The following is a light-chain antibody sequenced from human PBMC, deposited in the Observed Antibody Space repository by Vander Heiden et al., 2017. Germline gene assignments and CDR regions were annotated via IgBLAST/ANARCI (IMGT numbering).Light chain of an antibody. CDR2: ANS. J-gene: IGLJ3*02. CDR3: QSYDSSLSGPNWV. V-gene: IGLV1-40*01. CDR1: SSHIASGHD. Sequence: SVLTQPPSASAAPGQTFTMSHTWSSSHIASGHDVPWSQQRPVTVPNLLFYANSNPPSGFPARFSGSNSGTSASRAITGLQAEDEADYYCQSYDSSLSGPNWVFGGGTKLTVL.